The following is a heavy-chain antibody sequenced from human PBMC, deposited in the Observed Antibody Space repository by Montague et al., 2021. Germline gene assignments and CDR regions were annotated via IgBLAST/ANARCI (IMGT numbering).Heavy chain of an antibody. CDR1: GFTFGGYS. J-gene: IGHJ5*01. Sequence: SLRLSCAASGFTFGGYSMTWVRQAPGRGLEWVSFISPSGDTFYAESVKGRFIVSRDNSNNELYLHLNSLRGEDSAIYYCVKTSSGTYDSWGPGTLVTVSS. V-gene: IGHV3-23*01. CDR3: VKTSSGTYDS. D-gene: IGHD1-26*01. CDR2: ISPSGDT.